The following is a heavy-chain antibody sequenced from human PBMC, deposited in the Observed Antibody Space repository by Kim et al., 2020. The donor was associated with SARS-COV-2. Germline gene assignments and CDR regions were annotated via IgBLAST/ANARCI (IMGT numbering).Heavy chain of an antibody. J-gene: IGHJ6*02. CDR3: AGVYGSGSYYYYYYGMDV. V-gene: IGHV3-30*03. CDR1: GFTFSSYG. Sequence: GGSLRLSCAASGFTFSSYGMHWVRQAPGKGLEWVAVISYDGSNKYYADSVKGRFTISRDNSKNTLYLQMNSLRAEDTAVYYCAGVYGSGSYYYYYYGMDVWGQGTTVTVSS. CDR2: ISYDGSNK. D-gene: IGHD3-10*01.